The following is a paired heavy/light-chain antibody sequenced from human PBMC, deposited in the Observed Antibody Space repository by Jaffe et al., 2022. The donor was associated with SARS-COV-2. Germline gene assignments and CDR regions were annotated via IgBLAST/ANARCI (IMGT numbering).Heavy chain of an antibody. CDR2: LSESGDTK. CDR3: AKYSASGPAGRVYAH. D-gene: IGHD2-8*01. Sequence: EVQLLESGGGLVQPGGSLRLSCAASGFTFAAFPMSWVRQAPGKGLEWLSALSESGDTKRYADSVKGRFTISRDNSKSTLYLQLNSLRAEDTAVYYCAKYSASGPAGRVYAHWGQGTLVTVSS. J-gene: IGHJ4*02. V-gene: IGHV3-23*01. CDR1: GFTFAAFP.
Light chain of an antibody. CDR1: QSVTSSH. CDR2: GAS. Sequence: EIVLTQSPGTLSLSPGERATLSCRASQSVTSSHLAWYQQKPGQAPRLLIYGASTRATGIPDRFSGSGSGTDFTLTISRLEPEDFAVYYCHQYDSSSQTFGQGTKLEIK. J-gene: IGKJ2*01. CDR3: HQYDSSSQT. V-gene: IGKV3-20*01.